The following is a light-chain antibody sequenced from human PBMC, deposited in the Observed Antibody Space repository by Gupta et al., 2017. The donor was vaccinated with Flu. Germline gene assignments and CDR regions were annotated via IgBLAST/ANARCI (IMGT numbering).Light chain of an antibody. J-gene: IGKJ4*01. V-gene: IGKV3-11*01. CDR2: DAS. Sequence: EIVLTQSPATLSLSPGERATLSCRASQSVSSYLAWYQQKPGQAPRLLIYDASNRATGLPARFSGSGSGTDSPPTISSLGPEDLAVYYGQRRGNGPPLPSGGGTRWRSN. CDR3: QRRGNGPPLP. CDR1: QSVSSY.